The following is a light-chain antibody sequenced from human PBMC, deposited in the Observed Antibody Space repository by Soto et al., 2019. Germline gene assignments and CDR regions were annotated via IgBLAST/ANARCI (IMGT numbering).Light chain of an antibody. V-gene: IGKV3-11*01. CDR1: QYVGTR. CDR2: YTS. CDR3: HQRQSWPGT. J-gene: IGKJ1*01. Sequence: EIVLTQPAATLASSPGETATLSCRASQYVGTRLAWYQHKPGQAPRLLIYYTSNRATGIPARFSGSGSGTAFTLTISSLAPEECSLYACHQRQSWPGTFGQGTKVQIK.